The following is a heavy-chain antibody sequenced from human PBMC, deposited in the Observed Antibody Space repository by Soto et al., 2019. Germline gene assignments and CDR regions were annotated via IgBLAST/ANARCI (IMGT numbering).Heavy chain of an antibody. J-gene: IGHJ2*01. Sequence: GGSLRLSCAASGFTLSHYDMNWVRQAPGRGLEWISYISITSGSIFYTDSVKGRFTISRDNAKNSLYLQMSSLRDEDTAVYYWVRPAVGSYWYFDLWGRGTLVTVS. V-gene: IGHV3-48*02. CDR1: GFTLSHYD. CDR2: ISITSGSI. D-gene: IGHD1-26*01. CDR3: VRPAVGSYWYFDL.